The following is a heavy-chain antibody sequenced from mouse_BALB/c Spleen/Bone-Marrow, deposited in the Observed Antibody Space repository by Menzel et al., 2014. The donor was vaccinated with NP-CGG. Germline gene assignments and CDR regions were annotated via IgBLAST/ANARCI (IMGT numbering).Heavy chain of an antibody. Sequence: EAHLVESGGGLVQPGGSRKLSCAASGFTFSSFGMHWVRQAPEKGLGGVAYISSGSSTVYYADKVMGRFTISRDNPKNTLFLQMTSLRSEDTAMYYCARSGSSSGYFDYWGQGTTLTVSS. CDR1: GFTFSSFG. CDR3: ARSGSSSGYFDY. V-gene: IGHV5-17*02. D-gene: IGHD1-1*01. J-gene: IGHJ2*01. CDR2: ISSGSSTV.